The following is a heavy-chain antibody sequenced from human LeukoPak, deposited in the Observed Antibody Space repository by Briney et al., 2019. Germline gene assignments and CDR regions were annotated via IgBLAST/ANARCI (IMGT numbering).Heavy chain of an antibody. CDR2: ISGSGGST. Sequence: GGSLRLSCAASGFTFSSYAMSWVRQAPGKGLERVSAISGSGGSTYYADSVKGRLTISRDNSKNTLYLQMNSLRAEDTAVYYCAKDRAAAALFDYWGQGTLVTVSS. CDR3: AKDRAAAALFDY. D-gene: IGHD6-13*01. V-gene: IGHV3-23*01. CDR1: GFTFSSYA. J-gene: IGHJ4*02.